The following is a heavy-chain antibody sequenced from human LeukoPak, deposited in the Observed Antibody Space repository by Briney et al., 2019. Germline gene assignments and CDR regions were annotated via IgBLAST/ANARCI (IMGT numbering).Heavy chain of an antibody. Sequence: SETLSLTCAVYGGTFRGYYWSWIRQPPGKGLEWIGEIHYTGATNYKPSLKSRVTISGDPPKNQVSLRVYSVTAADTAVYYCARGVLGPYYFDLWGRGTLVTVSS. CDR2: IHYTGAT. CDR1: GGTFRGYY. J-gene: IGHJ2*01. V-gene: IGHV4-34*01. CDR3: ARGVLGPYYFDL. D-gene: IGHD7-27*01.